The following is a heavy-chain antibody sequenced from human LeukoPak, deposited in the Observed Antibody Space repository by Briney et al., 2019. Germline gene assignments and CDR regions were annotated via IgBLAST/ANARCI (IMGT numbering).Heavy chain of an antibody. V-gene: IGHV1-46*01. CDR3: AREVRAAPEIYYYYGMDV. CDR2: INPSGGST. Sequence: ASVKVSCKASGYTFTSYYMHWVRQAPGQGLEWMGIINPSGGSTSYAQKFQGRVTMTGDTSTSTVYMELSSLRSEDTAVYYCAREVRAAPEIYYYYGMDVWGQGTTVTVSS. D-gene: IGHD6-6*01. J-gene: IGHJ6*02. CDR1: GYTFTSYY.